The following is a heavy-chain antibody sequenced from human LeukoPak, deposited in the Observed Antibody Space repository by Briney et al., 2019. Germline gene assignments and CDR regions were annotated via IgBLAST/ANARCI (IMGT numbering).Heavy chain of an antibody. J-gene: IGHJ3*02. CDR2: INHSGST. Sequence: PSETLSLTCTVSGGSISSSSYYWGWIRQPPGKGLEWIGEINHSGSTNYNPSLKSRVTISVDTSKNQFSLKLSSVAAADTAVYYCARQHVVVVADDAFDIWGQGTMVTVSS. CDR1: GGSISSSSYY. D-gene: IGHD2-15*01. CDR3: ARQHVVVVADDAFDI. V-gene: IGHV4-39*01.